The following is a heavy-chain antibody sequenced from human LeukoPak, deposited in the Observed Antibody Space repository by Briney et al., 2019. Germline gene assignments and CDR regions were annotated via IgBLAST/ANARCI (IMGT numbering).Heavy chain of an antibody. CDR2: ISCSSSYI. J-gene: IGHJ4*02. CDR3: ARSGYSSSWLFDY. D-gene: IGHD6-13*01. CDR1: GFTFSSYS. Sequence: GGSLGLSCAASGFTFSSYSMNWVRQAPGKGLEWVSSISCSSSYIYYADSVKGRFTISRDNAKNSLYLQMNSLRAEDTAVYYCARSGYSSSWLFDYWGQGTLVTVSS. V-gene: IGHV3-21*01.